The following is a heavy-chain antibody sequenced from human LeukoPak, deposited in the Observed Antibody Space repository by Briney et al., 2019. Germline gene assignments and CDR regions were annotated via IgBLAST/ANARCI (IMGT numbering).Heavy chain of an antibody. CDR2: IYYSGST. CDR1: GGSISSYY. V-gene: IGHV4-59*04. Sequence: SETLSLTCTVSGGSISSYYWSWIRQPPGKGLEWIGSIYYSGSTYYNPSLKSRVTISVDTSKNQFSLKLSSVTAADTAVYYCAGLDYYGSGSYKRDYWGQGTLVTVSS. D-gene: IGHD3-10*01. CDR3: AGLDYYGSGSYKRDY. J-gene: IGHJ4*02.